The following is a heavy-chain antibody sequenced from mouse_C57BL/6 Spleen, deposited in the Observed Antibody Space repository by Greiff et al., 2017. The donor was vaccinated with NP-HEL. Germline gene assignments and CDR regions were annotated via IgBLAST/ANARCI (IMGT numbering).Heavy chain of an antibody. D-gene: IGHD3-2*02. CDR2: IHPNSGST. J-gene: IGHJ4*01. CDR3: ARVRGLPGAMDY. CDR1: GYTFTSYW. V-gene: IGHV1-64*01. Sequence: VQLQQPGAELVKPGASVKLSCKASGYTFTSYWMHWVKQRPGQGLEWIGMIHPNSGSTNYNEKFKSKATLTVDKSSSTAYMQLSSLTSEDSAVYYCARVRGLPGAMDYWGQGTSVTVSS.